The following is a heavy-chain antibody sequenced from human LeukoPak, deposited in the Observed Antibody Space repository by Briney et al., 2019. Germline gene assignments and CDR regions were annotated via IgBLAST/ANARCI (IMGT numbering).Heavy chain of an antibody. CDR2: IYPGDSDT. CDR3: ARGFVAGDYYYYYGMDV. D-gene: IGHD6-19*01. CDR1: GYSFTSYW. V-gene: IGHV5-51*01. J-gene: IGHJ6*02. Sequence: GESLKISCKGSGYSFTSYWIGWVRQMPGKGLEWMGIIYPGDSDTRYSPSFQGQVTISADKSISTAYLQWSSLKASDTAMYHCARGFVAGDYYYYYGMDVWGQGTTVTLSS.